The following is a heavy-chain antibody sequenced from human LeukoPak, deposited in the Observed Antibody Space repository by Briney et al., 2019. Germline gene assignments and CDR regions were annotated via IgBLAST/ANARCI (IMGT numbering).Heavy chain of an antibody. D-gene: IGHD2-2*01. V-gene: IGHV3-72*01. CDR3: ARGFCSSRTSCYFDS. Sequence: GGSLRLSCAASGFTFSSYAMSWVRQAPGKGLEWVGRIRKKVNSYTTEYAASVKGRFTISRVDSKNSLFLQMNSLQTEDTAVYYCARGFCSSRTSCYFDSWGQGTLVTVSS. CDR2: IRKKVNSYTT. J-gene: IGHJ4*02. CDR1: GFTFSSYA.